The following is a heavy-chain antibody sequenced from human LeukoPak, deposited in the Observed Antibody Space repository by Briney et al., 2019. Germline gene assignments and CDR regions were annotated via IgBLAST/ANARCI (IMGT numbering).Heavy chain of an antibody. CDR2: INAYNGNT. Sequence: ASVKVSCKASGYTFNSYGISWVRQAPGQGLEWMGWINAYNGNTHYAQKFQGRVTMTTDTSTSTAYMEVRSLRSDDTAVYYCARGSGIVVPPAASDYWGQGTLLAVSS. J-gene: IGHJ4*02. CDR3: ARGSGIVVPPAASDY. CDR1: GYTFNSYG. V-gene: IGHV1-18*01. D-gene: IGHD2-2*01.